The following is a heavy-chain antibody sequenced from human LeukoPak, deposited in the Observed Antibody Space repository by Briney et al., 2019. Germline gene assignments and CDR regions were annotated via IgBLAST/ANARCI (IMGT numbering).Heavy chain of an antibody. Sequence: HPGGSLRLSSTGRTFNFNMFAIYRGRQAPGQGLEWVSALSRGGGTTKYADSVKGRFTISRDKSKIIVFLHMNSLRPEDTAVYYYAIEQRIRHCSEGVCMEGYYFDYWGQGSLVTVSS. J-gene: IGHJ4*02. CDR2: LSRGGGTT. CDR1: TFNFNMFA. V-gene: IGHV3-23*01. CDR3: AIEQRIRHCSEGVCMEGYYFDY. D-gene: IGHD2-8*01.